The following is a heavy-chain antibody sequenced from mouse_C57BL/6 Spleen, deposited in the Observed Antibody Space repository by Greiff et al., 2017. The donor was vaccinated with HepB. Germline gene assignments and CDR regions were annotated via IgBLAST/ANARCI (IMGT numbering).Heavy chain of an antibody. J-gene: IGHJ1*03. CDR2: INYDGSST. V-gene: IGHV5-16*01. CDR3: ARVWDLDWYFDV. Sequence: EVKLMESEGGLVQPGSSMKLSCTASGFTFSDYYMAWVRQVPEKGLEWVANINYDGSSTYYLDSLKSRFIISRDNAKNILYLQMSSLKSEDTATYYCARVWDLDWYFDVWGTGTTVTVSS. CDR1: GFTFSDYY. D-gene: IGHD4-1*01.